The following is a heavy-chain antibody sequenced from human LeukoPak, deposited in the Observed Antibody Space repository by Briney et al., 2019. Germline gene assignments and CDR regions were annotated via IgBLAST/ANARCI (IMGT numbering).Heavy chain of an antibody. J-gene: IGHJ4*02. V-gene: IGHV3-33*01. Sequence: PGRSLRLSCAASGFTFSSYGMHWVRQAPGKGLEWVAVIWYDGSNKYYADSVKGRFTISRDNSKNTLYLQMNSLRAEDTAVYYCARDREAAADLGYWGQGTLVIVSS. CDR2: IWYDGSNK. D-gene: IGHD6-13*01. CDR1: GFTFSSYG. CDR3: ARDREAAADLGY.